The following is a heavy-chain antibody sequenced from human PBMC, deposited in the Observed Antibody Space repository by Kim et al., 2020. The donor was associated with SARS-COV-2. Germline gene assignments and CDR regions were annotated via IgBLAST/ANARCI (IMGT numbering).Heavy chain of an antibody. Sequence: GSLRLSCAASGFTFSSYGMHWVRQAPGKGLEWVAVISYDGSNKYYADSVKGRFTISRDNSKNTLYLQMNSLRAEDTAVYYCAKSPGLDVWGQGTTVTVSS. V-gene: IGHV3-30*18. J-gene: IGHJ6*02. D-gene: IGHD7-27*01. CDR2: ISYDGSNK. CDR1: GFTFSSYG. CDR3: AKSPGLDV.